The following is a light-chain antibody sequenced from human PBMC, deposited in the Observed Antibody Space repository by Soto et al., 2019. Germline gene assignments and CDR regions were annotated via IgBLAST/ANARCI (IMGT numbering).Light chain of an antibody. J-gene: IGKJ1*01. CDR1: QNIYTY. CDR3: HQSYSTPWT. CDR2: SAS. V-gene: IGKV1-39*01. Sequence: DIQMTQSPSSLSAPIGDRVTITCRASQNIYTYLNWHQQKVGKAPKLLIYSASSLQSGVPSRFSGSGSGTDFTLTISSLQPEDFATYYCHQSYSTPWTFGPGTKVDIK.